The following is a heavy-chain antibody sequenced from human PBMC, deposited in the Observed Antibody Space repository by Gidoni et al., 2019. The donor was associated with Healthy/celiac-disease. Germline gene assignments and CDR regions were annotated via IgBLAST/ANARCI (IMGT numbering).Heavy chain of an antibody. V-gene: IGHV3-7*01. J-gene: IGHJ4*02. CDR1: GFTFSSYW. D-gene: IGHD3-22*01. CDR2: IKQDGSEK. CDR3: ARGAGGYYYWTVVDY. Sequence: EVQLVESGGGLVQPGGSLRLSCAASGFTFSSYWMSWVRQAPGKGLEWVANIKQDGSEKYYVDSVKGRFTISRDNAKNSLYLQMNSLRAEDTAVYYCARGAGGYYYWTVVDYWGQGTLVTVSS.